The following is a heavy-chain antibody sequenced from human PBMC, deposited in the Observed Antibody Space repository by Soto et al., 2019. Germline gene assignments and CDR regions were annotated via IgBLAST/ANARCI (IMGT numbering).Heavy chain of an antibody. CDR3: VKTSLVVAAATREDY. Sequence: GGSLRLSCAASGFTFSSYWMHWVRQAPGKGLVWVSRINSDGSSTSYADSVKGRFTISRDNAKNTLYLQMTSLRAEDTAVYYGVKTSLVVAAATREDYWGQGTLVTVSS. D-gene: IGHD2-15*01. CDR1: GFTFSSYW. CDR2: INSDGSST. V-gene: IGHV3-74*01. J-gene: IGHJ4*02.